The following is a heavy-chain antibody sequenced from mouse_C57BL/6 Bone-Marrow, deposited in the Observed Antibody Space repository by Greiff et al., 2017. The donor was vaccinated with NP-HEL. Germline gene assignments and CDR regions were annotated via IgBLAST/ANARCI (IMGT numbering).Heavy chain of an antibody. V-gene: IGHV1-82*01. CDR2: IYPGDGDT. Sequence: QVQLQQSGPELVKPGASVKISCKASGYAFSSSWMNWVKQRPGKGLEWIGRIYPGDGDTNYNGKFKGKAKLTADKSSSTAYMQLSSLTSEDSAVYFCAITTVVVRYAMDYWGQGTSVTVSS. CDR3: AITTVVVRYAMDY. CDR1: GYAFSSSW. J-gene: IGHJ4*01. D-gene: IGHD1-1*01.